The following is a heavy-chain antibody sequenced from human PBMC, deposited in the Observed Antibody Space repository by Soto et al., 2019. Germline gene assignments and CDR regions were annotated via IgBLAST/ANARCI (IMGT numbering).Heavy chain of an antibody. Sequence: GVLRLSCAASGFTFSSYAMSWVRQAPGKGLEWVSAISGSGGSTYYADSVKGRFTISRDNSKNTLYLQMNSLRAEDTAVYYCAKDQRGSAMVSVWGQGTLVTVSS. V-gene: IGHV3-23*01. CDR2: ISGSGGST. J-gene: IGHJ4*02. CDR1: GFTFSSYA. D-gene: IGHD5-18*01. CDR3: AKDQRGSAMVSV.